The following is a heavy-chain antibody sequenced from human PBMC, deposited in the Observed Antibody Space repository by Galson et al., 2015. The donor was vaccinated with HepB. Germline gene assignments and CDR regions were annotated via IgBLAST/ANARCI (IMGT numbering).Heavy chain of an antibody. D-gene: IGHD3-10*01. CDR3: ARSYYYGSGSYYQFNY. CDR2: IYPGDSDT. Sequence: QSGAEVKKPGESLKISCKGSGYSFTSYWIGWVRQMPGKGLEWMGIIYPGDSDTRYSPSFQGQVTISADKSTSTAYLQWSSLKASDTAMYYCARSYYYGSGSYYQFNYWGQGTLVTVSS. J-gene: IGHJ4*02. CDR1: GYSFTSYW. V-gene: IGHV5-51*03.